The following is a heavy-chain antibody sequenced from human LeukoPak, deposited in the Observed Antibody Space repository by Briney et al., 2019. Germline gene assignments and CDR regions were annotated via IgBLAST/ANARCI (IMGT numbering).Heavy chain of an antibody. CDR3: ARSMTRGTTVVMADH. CDR2: IWYDGSNK. CDR1: GFTCSSYG. J-gene: IGHJ5*02. V-gene: IGHV3-33*01. D-gene: IGHD4-23*01. Sequence: GGSLRLSCAASGFTCSSYGMHWVRQAPGKGLEWVAVIWYDGSNKYYADSVKGRFTISRDNSKNTLYLQMNSLRAEDTAVYYCARSMTRGTTVVMADHWGQGTLVTVSS.